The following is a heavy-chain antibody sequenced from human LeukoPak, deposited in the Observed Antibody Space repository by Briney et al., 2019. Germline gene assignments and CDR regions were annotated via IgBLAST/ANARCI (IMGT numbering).Heavy chain of an antibody. J-gene: IGHJ6*02. Sequence: ASVKVSCKASGYTFTSYDINWVRQATGQGLEWMGWMNPNSGNTGYAQKFQGRVTMTRNTSISTAYMELSSLRSEDTAVYYCARGAFRPTPVVPVYYNYGMDVWGQGTTVTVSS. D-gene: IGHD2-2*01. V-gene: IGHV1-8*01. CDR1: GYTFTSYD. CDR2: MNPNSGNT. CDR3: ARGAFRPTPVVPVYYNYGMDV.